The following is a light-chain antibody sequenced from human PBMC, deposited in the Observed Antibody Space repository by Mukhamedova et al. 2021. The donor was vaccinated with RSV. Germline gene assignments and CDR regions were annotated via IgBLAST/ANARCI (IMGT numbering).Light chain of an antibody. Sequence: DVGGYNYVSWYQQHPGKAPKLMIYEVSKRPSGVPDRFSGSKSDNTASLTVSGLKAEDEAHYYCSSYTGSKTLVFGGGTQLTVL. CDR3: SSYTGSKTLV. CDR1: DVGGYNY. CDR2: EVS. J-gene: IGLJ2*01. V-gene: IGLV2-8*01.